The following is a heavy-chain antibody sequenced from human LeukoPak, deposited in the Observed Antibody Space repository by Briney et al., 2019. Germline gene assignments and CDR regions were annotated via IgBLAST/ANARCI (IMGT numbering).Heavy chain of an antibody. CDR1: GFTVRRNY. J-gene: IGHJ3*02. CDR3: ARNDRGAFDI. CDR2: ISSGGNT. V-gene: IGHV3-53*01. D-gene: IGHD3-22*01. Sequence: GGSLRLSCAASGFTVRRNYMSWARQAPGKGLEWVSVISSGGNTYYTDSVKGRFTISRDNSKNTLYLQMSSLRVEDTAVYYCARNDRGAFDIWGQGTMVTVSS.